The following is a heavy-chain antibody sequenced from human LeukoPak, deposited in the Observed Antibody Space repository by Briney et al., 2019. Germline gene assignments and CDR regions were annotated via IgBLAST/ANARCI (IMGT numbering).Heavy chain of an antibody. CDR2: ISAYNGNT. V-gene: IGHV1-18*01. CDR1: GYTFAIYG. CDR3: ARDTAPNDSSGYPDDY. J-gene: IGHJ4*02. Sequence: GASVKVSCKASGYTFAIYGISWVRQAPGQGLEWMGWISAYNGNTNYAQKFQGRVTMTTDTSTSTAYMELRSLRSDDTAVYYCARDTAPNDSSGYPDDYWGQGTLVTVSS. D-gene: IGHD3-22*01.